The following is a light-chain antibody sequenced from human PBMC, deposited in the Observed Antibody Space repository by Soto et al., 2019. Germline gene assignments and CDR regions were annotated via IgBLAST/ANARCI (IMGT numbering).Light chain of an antibody. CDR3: SSFTSAYTFV. Sequence: QSALTQPASVSESPGQSITISCTGSSSDVGSYNLVSWYQQHPGQAPKLLISKVSNRPSGVSDRFSGSKSGNTASLTISGLQAEDEADYYCSSFTSAYTFVFGSGTQLTVL. CDR2: KVS. CDR1: SSDVGSYNL. V-gene: IGLV2-14*02. J-gene: IGLJ7*01.